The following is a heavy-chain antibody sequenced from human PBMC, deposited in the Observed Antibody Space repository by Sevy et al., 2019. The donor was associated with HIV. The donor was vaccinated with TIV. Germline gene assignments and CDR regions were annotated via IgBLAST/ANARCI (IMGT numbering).Heavy chain of an antibody. J-gene: IGHJ4*02. D-gene: IGHD3-16*01. Sequence: GGSLRLSCAASGLTFTTNAMSWVRQAPGKGLEWVAGITSGGATYYADSVKGRFTVSRDNSKNTRYLQLNSLRADDTAVFYCAGGDTPMITDLDYWGQGTLVTVSS. CDR3: AGGDTPMITDLDY. CDR1: GLTFTTNA. CDR2: ITSGGAT. V-gene: IGHV3-23*01.